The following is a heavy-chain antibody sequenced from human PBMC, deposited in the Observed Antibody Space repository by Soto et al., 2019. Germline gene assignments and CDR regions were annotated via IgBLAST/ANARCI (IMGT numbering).Heavy chain of an antibody. CDR2: SYYSGST. Sequence: ASETLSLTYTVSGGSSSSSSYYWVLNRQPPGKGLEWIGSSYYSGSTYYNPSLKRRFTISVDTSKNQFSLKLSSVTAADTAVYYCARQVRGHDFWSGYYSMNFDYWGQGTLVIVSS. CDR3: ARQVRGHDFWSGYYSMNFDY. V-gene: IGHV4-39*01. J-gene: IGHJ4*02. D-gene: IGHD3-3*01. CDR1: GGSSSSSSYY.